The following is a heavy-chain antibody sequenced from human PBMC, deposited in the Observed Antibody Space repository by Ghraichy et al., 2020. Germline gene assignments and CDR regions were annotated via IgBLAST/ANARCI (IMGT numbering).Heavy chain of an antibody. J-gene: IGHJ4*02. Sequence: SETLSLTCAVYGGSFSGYYWSWIRQPPGKGLEWIGEINHSGSTNYNPSLKSRVTISVDTSKNQFSLKLSSVTAADTAVYYCARRILLYKNFDYWGQGTLVTVSS. V-gene: IGHV4-34*01. D-gene: IGHD3-3*01. CDR3: ARRILLYKNFDY. CDR1: GGSFSGYY. CDR2: INHSGST.